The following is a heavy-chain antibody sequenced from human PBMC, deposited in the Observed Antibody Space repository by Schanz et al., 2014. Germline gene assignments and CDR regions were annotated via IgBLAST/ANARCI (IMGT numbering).Heavy chain of an antibody. J-gene: IGHJ4*02. Sequence: QVQLVQSWAEVKGPGASVKVSCKASGYSFTPFPIHWVRQAPGQRLEWMGRIIPILGIANYAQKFQGRVTMTRNTSISTAYMELSSLKTEDTAVYYCARRNFYDKSAAFDYWGQGSLVTVSS. CDR3: ARRNFYDKSAAFDY. D-gene: IGHD3-9*01. CDR2: IIPILGIA. CDR1: GYSFTPFP. V-gene: IGHV1-3*01.